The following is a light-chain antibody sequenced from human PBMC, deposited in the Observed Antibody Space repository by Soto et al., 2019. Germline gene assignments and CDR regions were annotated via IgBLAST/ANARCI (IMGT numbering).Light chain of an antibody. CDR2: LNSDGSH. J-gene: IGLJ3*02. CDR1: SGHSTYA. CDR3: PTWGTGIWV. V-gene: IGLV4-69*01. Sequence: QLVLTQSPSASASLGASVKLTCTLSSGHSTYAIAWHQQQPEKGPRYLMKLNSDGSHSKGDGIPDRFSGSSSGAEWYLTISSLQSEDEADYYCPTWGTGIWVFGGGTQLTVL.